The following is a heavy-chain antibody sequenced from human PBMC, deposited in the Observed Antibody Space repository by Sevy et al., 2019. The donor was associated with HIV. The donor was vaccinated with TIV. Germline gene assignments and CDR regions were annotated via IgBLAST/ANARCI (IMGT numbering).Heavy chain of an antibody. D-gene: IGHD2-15*01. CDR3: ARDPCSGGSCYSLVPSRYYYGMDV. CDR1: GFTFSSYS. V-gene: IGHV3-21*01. J-gene: IGHJ6*02. Sequence: GGSLRLSCAASGFTFSSYSMNWVRQAPGKGLEWVSSISSSSSYIYYADSVKGRFTISGDNAKNSLYLQMNSLRAEDTAVYYCARDPCSGGSCYSLVPSRYYYGMDVWGQGTTVTVSS. CDR2: ISSSSSYI.